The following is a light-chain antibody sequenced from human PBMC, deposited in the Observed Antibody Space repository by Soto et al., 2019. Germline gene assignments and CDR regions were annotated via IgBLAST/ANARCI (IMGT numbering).Light chain of an antibody. CDR2: AAS. Sequence: DIQRTQSPSSLSASVGDRLTITCRASQSISSYLNWYQQKTGKAPNHWIYAASTLQSGVPSRFTCSRSGTDFALSSSSLHPENFATYYCQQSYSIPRLTFGGGTKAEIK. CDR1: QSISSY. CDR3: QQSYSIPRLT. J-gene: IGKJ4*01. V-gene: IGKV1-39*01.